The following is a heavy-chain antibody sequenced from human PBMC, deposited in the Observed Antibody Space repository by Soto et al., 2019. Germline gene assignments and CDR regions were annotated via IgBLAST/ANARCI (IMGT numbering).Heavy chain of an antibody. Sequence: QVQLQESGPGLVKPSETLSLTCTVSGGSTSSYYWSWIRQPPGKGLEWIGYIHYSGSTNYNPSLKRRVTISIDTSKNQFSLQLRSVTAADTAVDYCAREVRAGSSWPLDHWGQGTLVTVSS. D-gene: IGHD6-13*01. CDR3: AREVRAGSSWPLDH. CDR2: IHYSGST. CDR1: GGSTSSYY. V-gene: IGHV4-59*01. J-gene: IGHJ4*02.